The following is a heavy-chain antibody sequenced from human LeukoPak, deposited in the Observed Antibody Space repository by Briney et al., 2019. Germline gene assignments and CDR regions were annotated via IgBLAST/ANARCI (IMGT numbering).Heavy chain of an antibody. CDR1: GFTFSSYE. V-gene: IGHV3-48*03. Sequence: GGSLRLSCAASGFTFSSYEMNWVRQAPGKGLEWVSYISSSGSTIYYADSVKGRFTISRDNAKNSLYLQMNSLRAEDTAVYYCARSAHRSGGSCYVGYFDYWGQGTLVTVSS. J-gene: IGHJ4*02. D-gene: IGHD2-15*01. CDR2: ISSSGSTI. CDR3: ARSAHRSGGSCYVGYFDY.